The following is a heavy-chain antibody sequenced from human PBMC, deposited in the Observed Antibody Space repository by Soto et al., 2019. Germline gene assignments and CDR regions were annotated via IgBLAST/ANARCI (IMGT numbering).Heavy chain of an antibody. CDR1: GFTFSSYG. J-gene: IGHJ4*02. D-gene: IGHD3-22*01. CDR3: ARGRPSTFYDSSGYYWGSFDY. Sequence: QVQLVESGGGVVQPGRSLRLSCAASGFTFSSYGMHWVRQAPGKGLEWVAVIWYDGSNKYYADSVKGRFTISRDNSKNTPYLQMNSLRAEDTAVYYCARGRPSTFYDSSGYYWGSFDYWGQGTLVTVSS. V-gene: IGHV3-33*01. CDR2: IWYDGSNK.